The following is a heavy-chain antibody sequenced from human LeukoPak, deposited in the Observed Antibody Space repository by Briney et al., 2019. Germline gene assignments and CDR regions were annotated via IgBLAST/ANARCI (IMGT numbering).Heavy chain of an antibody. CDR2: ISSSGSTI. J-gene: IGHJ4*02. Sequence: SGGSLRLSCAASGFTFSSYEMNWVRQAPGKGLEWVSYISSSGSTIYYADSVKGRFTISRDNAENSLYLQMNSLRAEDTAVYYCARGPYSSNWYVDYWGQGTLVTVSS. CDR3: ARGPYSSNWYVDY. V-gene: IGHV3-48*03. D-gene: IGHD6-13*01. CDR1: GFTFSSYE.